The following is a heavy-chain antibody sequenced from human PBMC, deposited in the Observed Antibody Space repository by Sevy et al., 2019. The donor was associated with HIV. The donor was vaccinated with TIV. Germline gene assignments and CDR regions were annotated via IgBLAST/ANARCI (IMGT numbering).Heavy chain of an antibody. CDR2: IYYSGTT. CDR3: ARHAAVATSSFDF. V-gene: IGHV4-59*08. Sequence: SDTLSLTCSVSGGSVTGYFWSWIRQPPGKGLEWIAYIYYSGTTIYNPSLKSRVTISVDTSRSQFSLKLSSVTAADTAMYFCARHAAVATSSFDFWGQGTLVTVSS. CDR1: GGSVTGYF. J-gene: IGHJ5*01. D-gene: IGHD6-19*01.